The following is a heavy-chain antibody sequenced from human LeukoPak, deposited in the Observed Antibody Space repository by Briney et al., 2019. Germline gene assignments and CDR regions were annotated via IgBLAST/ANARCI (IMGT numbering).Heavy chain of an antibody. D-gene: IGHD5-24*01. CDR3: ARRGGYNSYYFDY. J-gene: IGHJ4*02. V-gene: IGHV4-59*08. Sequence: SETLSLTCTVSGGSISSYYWSWIRQPPGKGLEWIGYIYYSGSTKYNPSLKSRVTISVDTSKNQFSLKLSSVTAADTAVYYCARRGGYNSYYFDYWGQGTLVTVSS. CDR2: IYYSGST. CDR1: GGSISSYY.